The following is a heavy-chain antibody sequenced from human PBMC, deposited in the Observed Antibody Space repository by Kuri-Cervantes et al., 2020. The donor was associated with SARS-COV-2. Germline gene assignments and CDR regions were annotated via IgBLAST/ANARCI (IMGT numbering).Heavy chain of an antibody. Sequence: GGSLRLSCAASGFTFSTCAMHWVRQAPGKGLEWVAVISYDGSNKYYADSVKGRFTISRDNSKNTLYLQMNSLRAEDTAVYYCAKGDYCSSTSCYSYYYYYGMDVWGQGTTVIVSS. D-gene: IGHD2-2*01. CDR1: GFTFSTCA. CDR2: ISYDGSNK. J-gene: IGHJ6*02. V-gene: IGHV3-30*04. CDR3: AKGDYCSSTSCYSYYYYYGMDV.